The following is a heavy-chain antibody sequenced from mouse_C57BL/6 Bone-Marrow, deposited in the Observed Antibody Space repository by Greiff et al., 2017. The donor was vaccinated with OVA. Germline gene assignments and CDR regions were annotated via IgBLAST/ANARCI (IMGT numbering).Heavy chain of an antibody. J-gene: IGHJ1*03. V-gene: IGHV10-1*01. CDR2: IRSKSNNYAT. CDR3: VRHRSYGYFDV. CDR1: GFSFNTYA. Sequence: EVMLVESGGGLVQPKGSLKLSCAASGFSFNTYAMNWVRQVPGKGMEWVARIRSKSNNYATYHADSVKDRFTISSDDDEIMLYLQMNNLKTKDTDMYYCVRHRSYGYFDVWGTGTTLTVSS.